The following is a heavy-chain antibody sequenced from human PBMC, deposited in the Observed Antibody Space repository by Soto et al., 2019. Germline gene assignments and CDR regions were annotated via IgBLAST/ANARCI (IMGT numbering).Heavy chain of an antibody. V-gene: IGHV3-9*01. J-gene: IGHJ6*03. CDR1: GFTFDDYA. CDR2: ISWNSGSI. Sequence: EVQLVESGGGLVQPGRSLRLSCAASGFTFDDYAMHWVRQAPGKGLEWVSGISWNSGSIGYADSEKGRFTISRDNAKHSLYLQMNSLRAEDTALYYCANDLGAGLYYYYYMAVWGKGTTVAVSS. CDR3: ANDLGAGLYYYYYMAV. D-gene: IGHD3-16*01.